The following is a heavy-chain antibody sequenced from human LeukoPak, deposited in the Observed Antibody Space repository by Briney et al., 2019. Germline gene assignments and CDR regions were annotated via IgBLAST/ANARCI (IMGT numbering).Heavy chain of an antibody. CDR3: AREFIAAAGGSFDY. D-gene: IGHD6-13*01. V-gene: IGHV1-69*13. CDR2: IIPIFGTA. J-gene: IGHJ4*02. Sequence: GASVKVSCKASGGTFSSYAISWVRQAPGQGLEWMGGIIPIFGTANYAQKFQGRVTITADESTSTAYMELSSLRSEDTAVYYCAREFIAAAGGSFDYWGQGTLVTVSS. CDR1: GGTFSSYA.